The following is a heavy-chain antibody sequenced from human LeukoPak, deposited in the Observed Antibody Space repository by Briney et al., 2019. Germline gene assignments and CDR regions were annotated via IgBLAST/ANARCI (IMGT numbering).Heavy chain of an antibody. J-gene: IGHJ4*02. CDR3: AKDARRTFGLSSGLYRVSYYFDY. Sequence: GGSLRLSCGASGFTFSSFGMHWVRQAPGKGLEWVAFIRFDGSNKYYADSVKGRFTISRDNSKNTLFLQVNSLRAEDTAVYYCAKDARRTFGLSSGLYRVSYYFDYWGQGTLVTVSS. CDR1: GFTFSSFG. D-gene: IGHD6-19*01. CDR2: IRFDGSNK. V-gene: IGHV3-30*02.